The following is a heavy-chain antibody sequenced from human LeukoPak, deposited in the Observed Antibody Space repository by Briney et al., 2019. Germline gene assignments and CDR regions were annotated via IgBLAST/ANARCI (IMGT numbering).Heavy chain of an antibody. Sequence: GGSLRLSCAASGFTFSSYAMHWVRQAPGKGLEWVAVISYDGSNKYYADSVKGRFTISRDNSKNTLYLQMNSLKAEDTAVYYCARPQSDWGQGTLVTVSS. CDR1: GFTFSSYA. V-gene: IGHV3-30-3*01. CDR3: ARPQSD. J-gene: IGHJ4*02. CDR2: ISYDGSNK.